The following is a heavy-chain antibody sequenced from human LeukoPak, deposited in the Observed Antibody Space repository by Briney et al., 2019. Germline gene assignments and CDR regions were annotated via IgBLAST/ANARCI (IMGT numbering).Heavy chain of an antibody. Sequence: GASVKVSCKASGYTFTSYGISWVRQAPGQALEWMGWISAYNGHTNYAQKFQGRVTMTTDTSTSTAYMELRRLRSGDTGVYYCARQVDTTMALPDYWGQGTLVTVSS. V-gene: IGHV1-18*01. D-gene: IGHD5-18*01. CDR3: ARQVDTTMALPDY. J-gene: IGHJ4*02. CDR1: GYTFTSYG. CDR2: ISAYNGHT.